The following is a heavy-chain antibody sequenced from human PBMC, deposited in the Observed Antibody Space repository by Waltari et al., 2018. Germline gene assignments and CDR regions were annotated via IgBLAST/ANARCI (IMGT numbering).Heavy chain of an antibody. CDR3: ARGGFWSGYYEDY. Sequence: QVQLQQWGAGLLKPSETLSLTCAVYGGSFSGYYWSWIRQPPGKGLEWLGEINHSGSTNYNPSLKSRVTISVDTSKNQVSLKLSSVTAADTAVYYCARGGFWSGYYEDYWGQGTLVTVSS. D-gene: IGHD3-3*01. CDR1: GGSFSGYY. CDR2: INHSGST. J-gene: IGHJ4*02. V-gene: IGHV4-34*01.